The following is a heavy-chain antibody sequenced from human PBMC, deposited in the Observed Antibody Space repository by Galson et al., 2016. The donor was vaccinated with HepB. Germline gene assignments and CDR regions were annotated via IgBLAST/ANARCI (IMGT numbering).Heavy chain of an antibody. CDR1: GYTFTSYD. D-gene: IGHD3-10*01. V-gene: IGHV1-8*01. Sequence: SVKVSCKASGYTFTSYDVHWVRQATGQGPEWLGWMNPNNGHTGYEQKFEGRVTMTRETSRSMAYMELTSLRSEDSALYYCAREAFYRSGSDEDNTFDIWGQGTLVTVSS. J-gene: IGHJ3*02. CDR3: AREAFYRSGSDEDNTFDI. CDR2: MNPNNGHT.